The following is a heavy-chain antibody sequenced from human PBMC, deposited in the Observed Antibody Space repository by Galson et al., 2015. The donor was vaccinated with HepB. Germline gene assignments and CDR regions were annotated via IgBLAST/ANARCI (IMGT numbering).Heavy chain of an antibody. J-gene: IGHJ6*02. CDR3: ARLGSSWRDYYYYAMDV. CDR1: GGSFSGYY. V-gene: IGHV4-34*01. Sequence: ETLSLTCDVHGGSFSGYYWSWIRQPPGKGLEWIGEINHSGYNSYNPSLKSRVTISVDRSKNQLSLTLSSVTAADTAVYYCARLGSSWRDYYYYAMDVWGQGTTVTVSS. CDR2: INHSGYN. D-gene: IGHD6-13*01.